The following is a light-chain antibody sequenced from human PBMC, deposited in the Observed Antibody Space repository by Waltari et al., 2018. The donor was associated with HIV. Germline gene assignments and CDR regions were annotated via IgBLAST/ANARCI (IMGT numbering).Light chain of an antibody. J-gene: IGKJ1*01. CDR1: QSLVYSDGNTY. V-gene: IGKV2-30*01. Sequence: DVVMTQSPLSLPVTLGQPASISCRSNQSLVYSDGNTYLNWFQQRPGQSPRRLLYKVSNRDAGVPDRFTGSGSGIDFTLKISRVEAEDVGFYYCMQGSHWPGTFGQGTKVEIK. CDR3: MQGSHWPGT. CDR2: KVS.